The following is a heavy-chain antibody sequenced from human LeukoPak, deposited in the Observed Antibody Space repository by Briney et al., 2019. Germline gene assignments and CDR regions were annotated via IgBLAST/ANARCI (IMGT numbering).Heavy chain of an antibody. CDR2: ISAYNGNT. J-gene: IGHJ5*02. V-gene: IGHV1-18*01. CDR1: GYTFTSYG. CDR3: ARVLTMVRGAFNWFDP. D-gene: IGHD3-10*01. Sequence: GASVKVSCKASGYTFTSYGISWGRQAPGQRLEWIGWISAYNGNTNYAQKLQGRVTMTTDTSTSTAYMELRSLRSDDTAVYYCARVLTMVRGAFNWFDPWGQGTPVTVSS.